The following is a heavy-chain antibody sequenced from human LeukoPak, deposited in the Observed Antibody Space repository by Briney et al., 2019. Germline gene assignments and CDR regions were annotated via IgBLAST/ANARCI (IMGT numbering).Heavy chain of an antibody. V-gene: IGHV1-2*02. CDR2: INPNSGGT. CDR1: GYTFTGYY. J-gene: IGHJ4*02. CDR3: ASMTYYYDSSGYLNYFDY. Sequence: ASVKVSCKASGYTFTGYYMHWVRQAPGQGLEWMVWINPNSGGTNYAQKFQGRVTMTRDTSISTAYMELSRLRSDDTAVYYCASMTYYYDSSGYLNYFDYWGQGTLVTVSS. D-gene: IGHD3-22*01.